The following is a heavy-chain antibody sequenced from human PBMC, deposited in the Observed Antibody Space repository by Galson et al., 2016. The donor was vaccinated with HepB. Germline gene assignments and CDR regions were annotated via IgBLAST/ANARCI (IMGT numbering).Heavy chain of an antibody. J-gene: IGHJ5*02. Sequence: SETLSLTCTVSGDSISNSDYFWGWIRQPPGKGLEWIGKIYSSGSTYYNPSLMSRVTISVDTSKNQFSLNLTSVTAADTAVYYCVRVKGGCSSHSCVFDPWGQGTLVTVSS. CDR1: GDSISNSDYF. CDR3: VRVKGGCSSHSCVFDP. CDR2: IYSSGST. D-gene: IGHD2-2*01. V-gene: IGHV4-39*07.